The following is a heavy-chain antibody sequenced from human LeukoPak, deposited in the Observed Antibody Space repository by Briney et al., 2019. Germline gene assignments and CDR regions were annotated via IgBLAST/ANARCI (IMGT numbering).Heavy chain of an antibody. V-gene: IGHV3-30*04. D-gene: IGHD3-16*02. CDR1: GFIFSSFT. CDR2: ISYDGSNN. Sequence: QPGGSLRLSCVASGFIFSSFTMHWVRQAPGKGLDWVAAISYDGSNNYYADSVKGRFTISRDSSKNTLYLQMNRLKTDDTAVYYCARLATFGGVIIHDAFDIWGQGTMVTVSS. CDR3: ARLATFGGVIIHDAFDI. J-gene: IGHJ3*02.